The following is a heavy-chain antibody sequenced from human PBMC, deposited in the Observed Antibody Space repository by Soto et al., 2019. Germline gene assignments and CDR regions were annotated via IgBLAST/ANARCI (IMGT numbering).Heavy chain of an antibody. J-gene: IGHJ4*02. Sequence: QVQLVESGGGVVQPGRSLRLSCAASGFTFSSYAMHWVRQAPGKGLEWVAVISYDGSNKYYADSVKGRFTISRDNSKNTLYLQMKSLGAEDTAVYYCARDDGWGGRGYQHYWGPGTLVHVSS. V-gene: IGHV3-30-3*01. D-gene: IGHD3-22*01. CDR2: ISYDGSNK. CDR1: GFTFSSYA. CDR3: ARDDGWGGRGYQHY.